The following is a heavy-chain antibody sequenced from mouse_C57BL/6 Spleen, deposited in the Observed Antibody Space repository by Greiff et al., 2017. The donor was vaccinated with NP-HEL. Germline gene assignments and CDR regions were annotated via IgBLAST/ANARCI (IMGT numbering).Heavy chain of an antibody. J-gene: IGHJ2*01. Sequence: DVMLVESGGGLVKPGGSLKLSCAASGFTFSDYGMHWVRQAPEKGLEWVAYISSGSSTIYYADTVKGRFTISRDNAKNTLFLQMTSLRSEDTAMYYCARSDYEDYFDYWGQGTTLTVSS. CDR1: GFTFSDYG. D-gene: IGHD2-4*01. CDR2: ISSGSSTI. V-gene: IGHV5-17*01. CDR3: ARSDYEDYFDY.